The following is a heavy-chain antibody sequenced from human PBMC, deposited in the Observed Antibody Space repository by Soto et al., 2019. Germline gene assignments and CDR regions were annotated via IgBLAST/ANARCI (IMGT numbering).Heavy chain of an antibody. CDR1: GGSISSSSYY. D-gene: IGHD5-12*01. V-gene: IGHV4-39*01. J-gene: IGHJ4*02. CDR3: ARRLDGYNYDY. CDR2: IYYSGST. Sequence: QLQLQESGPGLVKPSETLSLTCTVSGGSISSSSYYWGWIRQPPGKGLEWIGSIYYSGSTYYNPSLKSRVTISVDTSKNQFSLKLSSVTAADTAVYYCARRLDGYNYDYWGQGTLVTVSS.